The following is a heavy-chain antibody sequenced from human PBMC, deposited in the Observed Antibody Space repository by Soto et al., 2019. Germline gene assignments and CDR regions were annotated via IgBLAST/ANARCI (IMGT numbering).Heavy chain of an antibody. V-gene: IGHV3-73*01. Sequence: GGSLRLSCAASGFTFSGSAMHWVRQASGKGLEWVGRIRSKANSYATAYAASVKGRFTISRDDSKNTAYLQMNSLKTEDTAVYYCTSRAYYYDSSGYYRDAFDIWGQGTMVTVSS. D-gene: IGHD3-22*01. CDR2: IRSKANSYAT. J-gene: IGHJ3*02. CDR1: GFTFSGSA. CDR3: TSRAYYYDSSGYYRDAFDI.